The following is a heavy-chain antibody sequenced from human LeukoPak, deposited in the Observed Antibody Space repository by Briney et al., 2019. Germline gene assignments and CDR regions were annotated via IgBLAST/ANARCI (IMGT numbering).Heavy chain of an antibody. CDR1: GYTFISSS. V-gene: IGHV1-3*04. CDR3: ERLRGVAETGIYDF. D-gene: IGHD6-13*01. CDR2: INTGNGNT. J-gene: IGHJ4*02. Sequence: SVKVSCKASGYTFISSSLHLVRQAPGQKLDGMGWINTGNGNTDYSQKFQGRVTLTRDTSARTGYMELSSLRSDDTAVYYCERLRGVAETGIYDFWGQGTLVTVSS.